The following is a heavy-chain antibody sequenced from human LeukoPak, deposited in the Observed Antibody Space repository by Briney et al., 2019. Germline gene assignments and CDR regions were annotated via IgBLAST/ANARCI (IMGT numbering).Heavy chain of an antibody. V-gene: IGHV3-30*18. D-gene: IGHD1-26*01. CDR3: AKDMGSDSYYRPFDY. J-gene: IGHJ4*02. Sequence: GGSLRLSCAASGFTFSSYGMHWVRQAPGKGLEWVAVISYDGSNKYYADSVKGRFTISRDNSKNSLYLQMNSLRSEDTALYYCAKDMGSDSYYRPFDYWGQGTLVTVSS. CDR2: ISYDGSNK. CDR1: GFTFSSYG.